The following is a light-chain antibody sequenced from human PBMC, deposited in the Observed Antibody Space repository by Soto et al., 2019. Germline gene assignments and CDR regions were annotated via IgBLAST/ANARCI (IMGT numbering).Light chain of an antibody. J-gene: IGKJ4*01. CDR2: AAS. V-gene: IGKV1-27*01. CDR3: QKFSAVPT. CDR1: QAIYNY. Sequence: DIQMTQSPSSLSASVGDRVTITCRASQAIYNYLAWYQQKPGKVPTLLISAASTLQSGVPSRISGSGSGTDFTITISRLQPEDVATYYCQKFSAVPTFGRGTKVEI.